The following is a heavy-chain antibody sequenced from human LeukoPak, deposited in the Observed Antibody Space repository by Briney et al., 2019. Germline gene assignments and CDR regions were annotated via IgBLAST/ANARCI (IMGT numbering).Heavy chain of an antibody. CDR2: ISWSGGST. J-gene: IGHJ4*02. CDR3: AKDAKRNYDFWDRFDY. D-gene: IGHD3-3*01. V-gene: IGHV3-23*01. Sequence: GGSLRLSCAASGFTFSSYAMSWVRQAPGKGLDWVSAISWSGGSTYYADSVKGRFTISRDNSKNTLYLQMNSLRAEDTALYYCAKDAKRNYDFWDRFDYWGQGTLVTVSS. CDR1: GFTFSSYA.